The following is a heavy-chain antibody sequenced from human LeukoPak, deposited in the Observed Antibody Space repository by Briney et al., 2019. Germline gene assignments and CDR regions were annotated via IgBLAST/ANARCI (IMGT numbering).Heavy chain of an antibody. CDR3: ARERDSSGYYPSTPGI. J-gene: IGHJ4*02. V-gene: IGHV4-61*02. D-gene: IGHD3-22*01. CDR2: IYTSGST. Sequence: PSQTLSLTCTVSGGSISSGSYYWSWIRQPAGKGLEWIGRIYTSGSTNYNPSLKSRVTISVDTSKNQFSLKLSSVTAADTAAYYCARERDSSGYYPSTPGIWGQGTLVTVSS. CDR1: GGSISSGSYY.